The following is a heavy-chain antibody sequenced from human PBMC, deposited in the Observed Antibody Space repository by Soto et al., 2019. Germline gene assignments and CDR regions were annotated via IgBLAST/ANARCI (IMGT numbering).Heavy chain of an antibody. J-gene: IGHJ4*02. V-gene: IGHV4-39*01. CDR3: ASPQRGYSGYVRFDY. D-gene: IGHD5-12*01. Sequence: SETLSLTCTVSGGSISSGSYYWGWIRQPPGKGLEWIGSIYYSGSTYYNPSLKSRVTISVDTSKNQFSLKLSSVTAADTAVYYCASPQRGYSGYVRFDYWGQGTLVTVSS. CDR2: IYYSGST. CDR1: GGSISSGSYY.